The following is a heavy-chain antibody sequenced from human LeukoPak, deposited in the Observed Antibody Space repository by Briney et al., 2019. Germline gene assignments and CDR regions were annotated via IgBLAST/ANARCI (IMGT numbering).Heavy chain of an antibody. CDR1: GGSITSSDNF. J-gene: IGHJ4*02. CDR3: ARVGTVTTFDY. V-gene: IGHV4-39*07. CDR2: MYCRGFT. Sequence: SETLSLTCCVSGGSITSSDNFWGWIRQPPGKGLEWIGRMYCRGFTYYNPPLKSRVTMSVDTSKNQFSLKLSSVTAADTAVYYCARVGTVTTFDYWGQGTLVTVSS. D-gene: IGHD4-17*01.